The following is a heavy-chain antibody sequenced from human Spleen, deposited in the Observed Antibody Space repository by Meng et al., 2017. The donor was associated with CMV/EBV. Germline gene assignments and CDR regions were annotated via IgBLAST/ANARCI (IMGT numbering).Heavy chain of an antibody. V-gene: IGHV4-31*03. Sequence: QGQRQASVPVLLRPSPPRPFTCTACGGSVGSGGYYWTWIRQHPGKCLEWFGHIYYSGSTFDNPSLKRRVIISIDTYKNQCSLNLRSVTAADTAVYYCARVSSGWDYFDYWGQGTLVTVSS. CDR3: ARVSSGWDYFDY. D-gene: IGHD6-19*01. CDR2: IYYSGST. CDR1: GGSVGSGGYY. J-gene: IGHJ4*02.